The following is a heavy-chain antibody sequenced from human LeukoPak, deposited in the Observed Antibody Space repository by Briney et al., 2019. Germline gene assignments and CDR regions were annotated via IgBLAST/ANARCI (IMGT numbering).Heavy chain of an antibody. D-gene: IGHD6-19*01. Sequence: SQTLSLTCTVSGGSISSASYYWSWIRQPPGKGLEWIGRIYTTGSTNYNPSLKSRVTISLGTSKNQFSLKLSSVTAADTAVYYCARDLGGAEAGSLDHWGQGTLVTVSS. J-gene: IGHJ4*02. CDR1: GGSISSASYY. CDR2: IYTTGST. CDR3: ARDLGGAEAGSLDH. V-gene: IGHV4-61*02.